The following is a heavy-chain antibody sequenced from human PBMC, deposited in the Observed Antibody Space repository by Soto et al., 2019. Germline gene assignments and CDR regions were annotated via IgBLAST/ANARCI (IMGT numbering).Heavy chain of an antibody. CDR2: ISWNSGSI. D-gene: IGHD3-10*01. Sequence: EVQLVESGGGLVQPGRSLRLSCAASGFTFDDYAMHWVRQAPGKGLEWVSGISWNSGSIGYADSVKGRFTISRDNAKNSLYLQMNSLRAEDTALYYCAKDGFAVRGVNPSNMYYYYYMDVWGKGTTVTVSS. V-gene: IGHV3-9*01. CDR1: GFTFDDYA. J-gene: IGHJ6*03. CDR3: AKDGFAVRGVNPSNMYYYYYMDV.